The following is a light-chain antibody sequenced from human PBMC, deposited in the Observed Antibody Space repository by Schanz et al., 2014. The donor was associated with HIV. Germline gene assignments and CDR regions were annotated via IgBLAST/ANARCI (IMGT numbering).Light chain of an antibody. V-gene: IGLV1-47*01. CDR2: RNN. CDR3: QSYDSSLSGVV. Sequence: SVLTQPPSTSGTPGQRVSISCSGSSSNIGANYVYWYHQLPGTAPKLLIYRNNQRPSGVPDRISGSRSATSASLAITGLQAEDEADYYCQSYDSSLSGVVFGGGTKVTVL. CDR1: SSNIGANY. J-gene: IGLJ2*01.